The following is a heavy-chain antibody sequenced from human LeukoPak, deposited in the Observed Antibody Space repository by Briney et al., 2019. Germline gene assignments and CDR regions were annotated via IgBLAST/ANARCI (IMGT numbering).Heavy chain of an antibody. D-gene: IGHD6-13*01. CDR1: GFTFSDYY. CDR2: ISSSGSTI. V-gene: IGHV3-11*01. J-gene: IGHJ4*02. CDR3: ARDVPSGSSSKSY. Sequence: SGGSLRLSCAASGFTFSDYYMSWIRQAPGKGREWVSYISSSGSTIYYADSVKGRFTISRDNAKNSLYLQMNSLRAEDTAVYYCARDVPSGSSSKSYWGQGTLVTVSS.